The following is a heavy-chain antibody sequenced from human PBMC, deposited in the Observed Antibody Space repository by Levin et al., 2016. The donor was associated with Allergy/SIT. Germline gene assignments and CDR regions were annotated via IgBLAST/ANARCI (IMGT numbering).Heavy chain of an antibody. Sequence: GGSLRLSCAASGFNFNTYTMTWVRQAPGKGLEWVSSISGSGNTYYADSLRGRFFISRDDSRNSLSLQMNSLRVEDTAVYYCASHPYYGGVKWGRGTLVTVSS. CDR1: GFNFNTYT. J-gene: IGHJ4*02. V-gene: IGHV3-21*01. CDR2: ISGSGNT. CDR3: ASHPYYGGVK. D-gene: IGHD3-3*01.